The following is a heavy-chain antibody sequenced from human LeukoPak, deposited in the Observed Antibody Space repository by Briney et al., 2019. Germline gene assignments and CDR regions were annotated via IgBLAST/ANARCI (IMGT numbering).Heavy chain of an antibody. J-gene: IGHJ5*02. Sequence: PGGSLRLSCAASGFSFSSYSMNWVRQAPGKGLEWVSYISSSSSTIYYADSVKGRFTISRDNSKNTLYLQMNSLRAEDTAVYYCARDVIAALGGWFDPWGQGTLVTVSS. V-gene: IGHV3-48*01. CDR3: ARDVIAALGGWFDP. CDR2: ISSSSSTI. D-gene: IGHD6-6*01. CDR1: GFSFSSYS.